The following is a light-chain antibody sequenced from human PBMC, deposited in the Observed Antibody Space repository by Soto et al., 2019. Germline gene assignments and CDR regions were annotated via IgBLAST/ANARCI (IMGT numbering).Light chain of an antibody. Sequence: DIVMTHSPDSLAVSLGETATINCKSSQSVLYSSNHENYLAWYQQKPGQSPKSLIYWASTRESGVPDRFSGSGSATDFTLTISSLQAEDVAVYYCQQFYNTRWTVGQGPKVE. J-gene: IGKJ1*01. CDR3: QQFYNTRWT. CDR1: QSVLYSSNHENY. CDR2: WAS. V-gene: IGKV4-1*01.